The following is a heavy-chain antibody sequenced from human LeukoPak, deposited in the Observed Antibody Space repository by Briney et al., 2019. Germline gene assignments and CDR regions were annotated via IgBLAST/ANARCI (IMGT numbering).Heavy chain of an antibody. CDR1: GGSISSSTYF. J-gene: IGHJ4*02. V-gene: IGHV4-39*02. D-gene: IGHD4-17*01. CDR3: ARGPQGVTRPEY. Sequence: PSETLSLTCTVSGGSISSSTYFWGWIRQPPGKGLEWIGTIYYTGSSYYNPSLKSRVTISVDTSKNHFSLKVRSVTAADTAVYYCARGPQGVTRPEYWGQVTLVTVSS. CDR2: IYYTGSS.